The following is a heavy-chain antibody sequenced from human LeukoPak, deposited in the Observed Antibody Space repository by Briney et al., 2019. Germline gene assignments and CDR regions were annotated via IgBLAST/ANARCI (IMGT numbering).Heavy chain of an antibody. CDR1: GGSISSGSYY. CDR2: IYTSGST. V-gene: IGHV4-61*02. D-gene: IGHD3-3*01. CDR3: ARTQHDFWSGTYYFDY. J-gene: IGHJ4*02. Sequence: SQTLSLTWTVSGGSISSGSYYWSWIRQPAGKGLEWIGRIYTSGSTNYNPSLKSRVTISVDTSKNQFSLKLSSVTAADTAVYYCARTQHDFWSGTYYFDYWGQGTLVTVSS.